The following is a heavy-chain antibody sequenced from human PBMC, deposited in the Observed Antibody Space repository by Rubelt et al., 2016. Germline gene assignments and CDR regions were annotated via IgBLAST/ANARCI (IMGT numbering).Heavy chain of an antibody. V-gene: IGHV1-3*01. CDR1: GYTFTSYA. J-gene: IGHJ4*02. CDR3: ARGDIVVVVAASNPLDY. D-gene: IGHD2-15*01. Sequence: QVQLVQSGSELKKPGASVKVSCKASGYTFTSYAMHWVRQAPGQRLEWMGWINAGNGNTKYSQKFQGRVTITRDTSARTAYMELSSLRSEDTAVYYCARGDIVVVVAASNPLDYWGQGTLVTVSS. CDR2: INAGNGNT.